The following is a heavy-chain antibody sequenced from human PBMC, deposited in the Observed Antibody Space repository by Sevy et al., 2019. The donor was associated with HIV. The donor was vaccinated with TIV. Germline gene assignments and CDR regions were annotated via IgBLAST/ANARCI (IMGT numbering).Heavy chain of an antibody. CDR2: ISSSSSYI. CDR1: GFTFSSYS. CDR3: ARGRYSSSSFPFDY. J-gene: IGHJ4*02. D-gene: IGHD6-6*01. V-gene: IGHV3-21*01. Sequence: GGSLRLSCAASGFTFSSYSMNWVRQAPGKGLEWVSSISSSSSYIYYADSVKGRFTISRDNAKNSLYLQMNSLRAEDTAVYSCARGRYSSSSFPFDYWGQGTLVTVSS.